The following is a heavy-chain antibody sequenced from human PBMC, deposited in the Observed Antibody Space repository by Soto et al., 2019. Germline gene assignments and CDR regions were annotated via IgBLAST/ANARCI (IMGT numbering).Heavy chain of an antibody. D-gene: IGHD2-15*01. CDR2: IWYDGSNK. V-gene: IGHV3-33*01. Sequence: QVQLVESGGGVVQPGRSLRLSCAASGFTFSSYGMHWVRQAPGKGLEWVAVIWYDGSNKYYADSVKGRFTISRDNSKNTVYLQMNSLRAEDTAVYYCARELRLVVAATSAVHYYGMDVWGQGTTVTVSS. CDR1: GFTFSSYG. J-gene: IGHJ6*02. CDR3: ARELRLVVAATSAVHYYGMDV.